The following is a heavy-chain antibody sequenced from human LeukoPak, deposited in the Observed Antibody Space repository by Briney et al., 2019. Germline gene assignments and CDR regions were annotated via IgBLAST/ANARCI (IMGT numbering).Heavy chain of an antibody. CDR1: GGSFSGYY. D-gene: IGHD2-21*02. V-gene: IGHV4-34*01. CDR2: INHSGST. J-gene: IGHJ6*03. CDR3: ARGAFCGGDCYSGGNYYYYYMDV. Sequence: SETLSLTCAVYGGSFSGYYWSWIRQPPGKGLEWIGEINHSGSTNYNPSLKGRVTISVDTSKNQFSLKLSSVTAADTAVYYCARGAFCGGDCYSGGNYYYYYMDVWGKGTTVTVSS.